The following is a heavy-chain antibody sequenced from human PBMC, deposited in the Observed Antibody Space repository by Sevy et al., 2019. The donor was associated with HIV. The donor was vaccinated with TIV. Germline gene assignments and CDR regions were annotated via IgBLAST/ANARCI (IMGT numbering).Heavy chain of an antibody. J-gene: IGHJ6*02. CDR3: AREYSSSETLHV. Sequence: SETLFLTCTVSGGSIHNSYWSWIRQSPGKGLEWIGYIHSSGSTNGNPSLKGRVTISVDTSKNQFSLNLKSVTAADSGIYYCAREYSSSETLHVWGQGTTVTVSS. D-gene: IGHD6-13*01. CDR1: GGSIHNSY. CDR2: IHSSGST. V-gene: IGHV4-59*01.